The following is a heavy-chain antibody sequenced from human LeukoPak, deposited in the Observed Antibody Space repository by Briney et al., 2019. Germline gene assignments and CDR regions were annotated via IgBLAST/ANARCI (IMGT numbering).Heavy chain of an antibody. Sequence: TSVKVSCKASGFTFTSSAMQWVRQARGQRLEWIGWIVVGSGNTNYAQKFQERVTITRDMSTSTAYMELSSLRSEDTAVYYCAAGTPNIVAHDAFDNWGQGTMVTVSS. D-gene: IGHD5-12*01. V-gene: IGHV1-58*02. CDR2: IVVGSGNT. CDR3: AAGTPNIVAHDAFDN. J-gene: IGHJ3*02. CDR1: GFTFTSSA.